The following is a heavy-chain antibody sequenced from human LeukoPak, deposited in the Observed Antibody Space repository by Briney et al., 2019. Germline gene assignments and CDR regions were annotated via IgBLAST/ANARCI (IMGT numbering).Heavy chain of an antibody. D-gene: IGHD3-10*01. CDR2: IYYSGST. CDR1: GGSISSSSYY. Sequence: PSETLSLTCTVSGGSISSSSYYWGWIRQPPGKGLEWIGSIYYSGSTYYNPSLKSRVTISVDTSKNQFSLKLSSVTAADTAVYYCAREKRSGSYHPSYDDYWGQGTLVTVSS. CDR3: AREKRSGSYHPSYDDY. J-gene: IGHJ4*02. V-gene: IGHV4-39*07.